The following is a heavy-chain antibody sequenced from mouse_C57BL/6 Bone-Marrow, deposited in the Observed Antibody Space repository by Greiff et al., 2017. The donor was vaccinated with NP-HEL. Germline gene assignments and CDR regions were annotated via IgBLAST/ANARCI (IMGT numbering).Heavy chain of an antibody. V-gene: IGHV1-55*01. CDR2: IYPGSGST. J-gene: IGHJ4*01. D-gene: IGHD1-1*01. CDR1: GYTFTSYW. CDR3: ARTGYYGSSPIYYAMDY. Sequence: VQLQQSGAELVKPGASVKMSCKASGYTFTSYWITWVKQRPGQGLEWIGDIYPGSGSTNYNEKFKSKATLTVDTSSSTAYMQLSSLTSEDSAVYYCARTGYYGSSPIYYAMDYWGQGTSVTVSS.